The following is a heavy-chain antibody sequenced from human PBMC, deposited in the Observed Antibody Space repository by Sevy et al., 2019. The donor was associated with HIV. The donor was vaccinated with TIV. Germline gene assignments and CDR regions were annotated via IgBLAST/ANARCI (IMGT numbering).Heavy chain of an antibody. V-gene: IGHV3-48*03. CDR1: GFTFSSYD. CDR2: ITSSGTTI. Sequence: GGSLRLSCTASGFTFSSYDMNWVRQAPGKGLEWVSYITSSGTTIYYADSVKGRFTISRDNAKNSLYLQMNSLRAEDTAVYYCARGGSSWTGYFDYWGQGTLVTVSS. D-gene: IGHD6-13*01. CDR3: ARGGSSWTGYFDY. J-gene: IGHJ4*02.